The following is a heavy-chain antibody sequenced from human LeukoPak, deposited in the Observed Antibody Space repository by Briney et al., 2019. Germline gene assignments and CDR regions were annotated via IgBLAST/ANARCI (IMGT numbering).Heavy chain of an antibody. CDR2: IKQDGSEK. J-gene: IGHJ3*02. V-gene: IGHV3-7*03. Sequence: HPGGSLRLSCAASGLTYNSYWMSWVRQAPGKGLEWVANIKQDGSEKYYVDSVKGRFTISRDNAKNSLYLQMNSLRAEDTAVYYCARDQYGGDGDDAFDIWGQGTMVTVSS. CDR3: ARDQYGGDGDDAFDI. CDR1: GLTYNSYW. D-gene: IGHD2-21*01.